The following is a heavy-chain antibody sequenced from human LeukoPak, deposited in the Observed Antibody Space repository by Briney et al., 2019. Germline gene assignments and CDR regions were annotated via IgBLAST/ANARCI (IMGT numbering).Heavy chain of an antibody. CDR2: VYYSGST. CDR1: GVSISSYY. J-gene: IGHJ6*02. Sequence: SETLSLTCTVSGVSISSYYWSWIRQPPGKGLEWIGYVYYSGSTNYNPSLKSRGTISVDTSKNHFSLKLSTVTAADTAVYYCAREPASITDNNGHDNEVVFYYGMDVWGQGTTVTVSS. D-gene: IGHD3-16*01. CDR3: AREPASITDNNGHDNEVVFYYGMDV. V-gene: IGHV4-59*01.